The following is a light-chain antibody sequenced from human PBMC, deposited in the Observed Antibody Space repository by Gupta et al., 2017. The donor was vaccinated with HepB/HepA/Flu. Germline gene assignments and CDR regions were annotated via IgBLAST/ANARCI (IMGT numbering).Light chain of an antibody. Sequence: TCRGDNIGSKSVYWFQQKPGQAPVLDIYYDKERPSGIPDRFSGSNTGNTATLTISGVEGGDEADYYCQVYDANRDWVFGGGTKLTVL. J-gene: IGLJ3*02. CDR1: NIGSKS. CDR2: YDK. CDR3: QVYDANRDWV. V-gene: IGLV3-21*01.